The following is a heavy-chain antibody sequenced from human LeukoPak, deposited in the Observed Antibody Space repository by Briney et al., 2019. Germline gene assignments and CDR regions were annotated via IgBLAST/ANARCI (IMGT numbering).Heavy chain of an antibody. CDR1: GYTFTTYA. CDR3: ARDFNYGGS. J-gene: IGHJ5*02. D-gene: IGHD4-23*01. Sequence: ASVKASCKASGYTFTTYAMNWVRQAPGQGLEWMGWINTNTGNPTYAQGFTGRFVFSLDTSVSTAYLQINSLKAEDTAIYYCARDFNYGGSWGQGTLVTVSS. V-gene: IGHV7-4-1*02. CDR2: INTNTGNP.